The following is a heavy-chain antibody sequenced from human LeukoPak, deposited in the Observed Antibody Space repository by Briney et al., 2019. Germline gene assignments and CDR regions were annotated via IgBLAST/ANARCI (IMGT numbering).Heavy chain of an antibody. Sequence: PGGSLRLSCAASGFTFSSYSMNWVRQAPGKGLEWVSSISSSSGYIYYADSVKGRFTISRDNAKNSLYLQMNSLRAEDTAVYYCARAKLAGGAFDIWGQGTMVTVPS. D-gene: IGHD6-13*01. CDR2: ISSSSGYI. CDR1: GFTFSSYS. V-gene: IGHV3-21*01. J-gene: IGHJ3*02. CDR3: ARAKLAGGAFDI.